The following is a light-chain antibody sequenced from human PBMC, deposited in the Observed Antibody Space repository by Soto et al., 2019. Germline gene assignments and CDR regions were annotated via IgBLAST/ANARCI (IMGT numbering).Light chain of an antibody. CDR2: WAS. CDR1: QSVLYSSNNKNY. Sequence: DIGMTQSPDSLAVSLGERATINCKSSQSVLYSSNNKNYLAWYQQKPGQPPKLLIYWASTRESGVPDRFSGSGSGTDFTLTISSLQAEDVAVYYCQQYYSTPSGFGGGTKVDIK. CDR3: QQYYSTPSG. V-gene: IGKV4-1*01. J-gene: IGKJ4*01.